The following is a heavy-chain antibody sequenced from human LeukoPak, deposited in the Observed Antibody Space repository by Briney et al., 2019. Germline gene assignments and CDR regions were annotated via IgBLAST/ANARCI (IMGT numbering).Heavy chain of an antibody. J-gene: IGHJ4*02. CDR3: ARDEGGYSFGYGGY. V-gene: IGHV3-30-3*01. CDR1: GFTFSNYA. CDR2: ISYDGSNK. D-gene: IGHD5-18*01. Sequence: GGSLRLSCAASGFTFSNYAMHWVRQAPGKGLEWVAVISYDGSNKHYADSVKGRFTVSGDNSKDTLYLQMNSLRAEDTAVYYCARDEGGYSFGYGGYWGQGTLVTVSS.